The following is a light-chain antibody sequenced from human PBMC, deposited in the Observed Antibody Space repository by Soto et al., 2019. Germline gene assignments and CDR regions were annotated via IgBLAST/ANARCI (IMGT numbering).Light chain of an antibody. J-gene: IGKJ4*01. CDR3: QQRTNGPPLT. V-gene: IGKV3-11*01. Sequence: EIVLTQSPATLSLSPGERATFSCRASQSVSSYLVWYQQKPGQAPRLLIYDASNRATGVPARFSGSGSGTDFTLTISSLEPEDVSVYYCQQRTNGPPLTFGGGTKVEIK. CDR1: QSVSSY. CDR2: DAS.